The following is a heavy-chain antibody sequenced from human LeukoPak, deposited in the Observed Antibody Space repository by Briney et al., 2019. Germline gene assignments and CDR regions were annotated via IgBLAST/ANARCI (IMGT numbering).Heavy chain of an antibody. CDR1: GFTFSSYW. CDR3: TTGIRGD. CDR2: IASKTDGGTT. V-gene: IGHV3-15*04. Sequence: GGSLRLSCAASGFTFSSYWMSWVRQAPGKGLEWVGRIASKTDGGTTDYAAPVKGRFTISRDDSKNTLFLQMNSLKTEDTAVYYCTTGIRGDCGQGTLVTVSS. J-gene: IGHJ4*02.